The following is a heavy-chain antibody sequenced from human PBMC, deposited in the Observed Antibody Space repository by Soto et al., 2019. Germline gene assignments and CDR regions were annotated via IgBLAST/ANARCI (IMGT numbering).Heavy chain of an antibody. CDR2: IFSSGST. J-gene: IGHJ4*02. CDR3: AREDDFWSGYLAY. CDR1: GGSISNYY. Sequence: QVQLQESGPGLVKPSETLSLTCTVSGGSISNYYWSWIRQPPGKGLELIAYIFSSGSTNYNPSLRSRVTISVATSKNQFSLKLRSVTAADTAVYYCAREDDFWSGYLAYWGQGTLVTVSS. D-gene: IGHD3-3*01. V-gene: IGHV4-59*01.